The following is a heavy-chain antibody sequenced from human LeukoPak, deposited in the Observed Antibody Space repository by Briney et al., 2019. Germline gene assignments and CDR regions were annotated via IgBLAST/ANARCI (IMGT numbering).Heavy chain of an antibody. CDR3: AREKIGSDYDQDLDY. Sequence: GASVKVSCKASGYTFTGYYMHWVRQAPGQGLEWMGWINPADGGTKFAQNFQVRVTMTSDTSISTAYMELSSLRSDDTAVYYCAREKIGSDYDQDLDYWGQGTMVTVSS. CDR2: INPADGGT. D-gene: IGHD5-12*01. J-gene: IGHJ4*02. V-gene: IGHV1-2*02. CDR1: GYTFTGYY.